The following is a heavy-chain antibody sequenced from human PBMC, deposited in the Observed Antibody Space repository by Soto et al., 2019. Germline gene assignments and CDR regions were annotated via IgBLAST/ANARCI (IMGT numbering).Heavy chain of an antibody. D-gene: IGHD6-6*01. V-gene: IGHV1-69*13. CDR1: GGTFSSYA. CDR2: IIPIFGTA. Sequence: GASVKVSCKASGGTFSSYAISWVRQAPGQGLEWMGGIIPIFGTANYAQKFQGRVTITADESTSTAYMELSSLRSEDTAVYYCARDNRSRAARPDYYYYYGMDVWGRGTTVTVSS. CDR3: ARDNRSRAARPDYYYYYGMDV. J-gene: IGHJ6*02.